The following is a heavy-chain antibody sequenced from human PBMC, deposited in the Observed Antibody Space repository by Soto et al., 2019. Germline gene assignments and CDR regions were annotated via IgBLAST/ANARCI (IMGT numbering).Heavy chain of an antibody. CDR2: IYYSGST. J-gene: IGHJ3*02. CDR1: GGSISSGGYY. Sequence: QVQLQESGPGLVKPSQTLSLTCTVSGGSISSGGYYWSWIRQHPGKGLERIGYIYYSGSTYYNPSLKIRVTISVDTSKNKFSLKLSSVTAADTAVYYCARGGEYSYCYWPDAFDIWGQGTMVTVSS. V-gene: IGHV4-31*03. D-gene: IGHD5-18*01. CDR3: ARGGEYSYCYWPDAFDI.